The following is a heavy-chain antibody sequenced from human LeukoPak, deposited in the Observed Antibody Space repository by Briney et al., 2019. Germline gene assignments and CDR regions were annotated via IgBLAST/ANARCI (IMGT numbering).Heavy chain of an antibody. Sequence: QTGGSLRLSCSASRFTFSTYAMAWVRQAPGKGLEWVSCISINARVTYYGESVRGRFTISRDNSKNTLYLQMNSLRADDAATYYCARDIPNSSWGLDVWGQGTAVTVSS. J-gene: IGHJ6*02. V-gene: IGHV3-23*01. CDR2: ISINARVT. CDR3: ARDIPNSSWGLDV. D-gene: IGHD6-13*01. CDR1: RFTFSTYA.